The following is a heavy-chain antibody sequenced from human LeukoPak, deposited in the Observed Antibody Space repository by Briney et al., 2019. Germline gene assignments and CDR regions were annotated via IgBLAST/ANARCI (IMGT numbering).Heavy chain of an antibody. J-gene: IGHJ5*02. CDR1: GGSISSYY. CDR3: ARHSNYGSGSYYRYWFDP. V-gene: IGHV4-59*08. Sequence: PSETLPLTCTVSGGSISSYYWSWIRQPPGKGLEWIGYIYYSGSTNYSPSLKSRVTISVDTSKNQFSLKLSSVTAADTAVYYCARHSNYGSGSYYRYWFDPWGQGTLVTVSS. CDR2: IYYSGST. D-gene: IGHD3-10*01.